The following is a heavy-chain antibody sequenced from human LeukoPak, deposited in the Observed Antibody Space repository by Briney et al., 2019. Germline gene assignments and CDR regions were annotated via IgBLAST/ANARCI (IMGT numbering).Heavy chain of an antibody. V-gene: IGHV3-9*01. D-gene: IGHD6-13*01. CDR1: GFTFDDYA. J-gene: IGHJ3*02. Sequence: SLRLSCAASGFTFDDYAMHWVRQAPGKGLEWVSGISWNSGSIGYADSVKGRFTISRDNAKNSLYLRMNSLRAEDTALYYCAKDSSSWYRAFDIWGQGTMVTVSS. CDR2: ISWNSGSI. CDR3: AKDSSSWYRAFDI.